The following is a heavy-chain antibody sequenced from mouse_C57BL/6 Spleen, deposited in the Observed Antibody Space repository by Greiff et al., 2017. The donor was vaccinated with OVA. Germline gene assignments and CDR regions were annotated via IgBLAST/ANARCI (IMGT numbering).Heavy chain of an antibody. CDR1: GFTFSDYG. CDR2: ISSGSSTI. D-gene: IGHD1-1*01. V-gene: IGHV5-17*01. CDR3: ASGITTVVADY. Sequence: EVKVVESGGGLVKPGGSLKLSCAASGFTFSDYGIHWVRQAPEKGLEWVAYISSGSSTIYYADTVKGRFTISRDNAKNTLFLQMTSLRSEDTAMYYCASGITTVVADYWGQGTTLTVSS. J-gene: IGHJ2*01.